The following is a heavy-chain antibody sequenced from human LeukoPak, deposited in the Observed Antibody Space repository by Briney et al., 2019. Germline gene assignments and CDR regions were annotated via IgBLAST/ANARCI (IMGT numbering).Heavy chain of an antibody. CDR1: GGSISSYY. J-gene: IGHJ4*02. V-gene: IGHV4-59*01. CDR3: ARALIPGIAAAGTEFDY. CDR2: IYYSGST. D-gene: IGHD6-13*01. Sequence: PSETLSLTCTVSGGSISSYYWSWIRQPPGKGLERIGYIYYSGSTNYNPSLKSRVTISVDTSKNQFSLKLSSVTAADTAVYYCARALIPGIAAAGTEFDYWGQGTLVTVSS.